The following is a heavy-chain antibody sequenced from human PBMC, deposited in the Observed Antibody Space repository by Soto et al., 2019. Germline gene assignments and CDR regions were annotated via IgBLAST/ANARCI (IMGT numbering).Heavy chain of an antibody. V-gene: IGHV3-23*01. D-gene: IGHD6-19*01. CDR3: AKDVTVAGTVYYFDY. CDR2: ISGSGGST. J-gene: IGHJ4*02. CDR1: GFTFSSYA. Sequence: PGGSLRLSCAASGFTFSSYAMSWVRQAPGKGLEWVSAISGSGGSTYYADSVKGRFTISRDNSKNTLYLQMNSLRAEDTAVYYCAKDVTVAGTVYYFDYWGQGTLVTVSS.